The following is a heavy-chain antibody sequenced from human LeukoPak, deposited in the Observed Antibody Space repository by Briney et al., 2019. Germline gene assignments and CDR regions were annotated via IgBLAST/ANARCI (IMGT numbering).Heavy chain of an antibody. V-gene: IGHV1-46*01. D-gene: IGHD3-9*01. CDR3: ARPQNYYDILTGYFHDAFDI. CDR2: INPSGGST. Sequence: ASVKVSCKASGYTFTSYYMHWVRQAPGQGLEWMGIINPSGGSTSYAQKFQGRVTMTRDTSTSTVYMELGNLRSEDTAVYYCARPQNYYDILTGYFHDAFDIWGQGTMVTVSS. J-gene: IGHJ3*02. CDR1: GYTFTSYY.